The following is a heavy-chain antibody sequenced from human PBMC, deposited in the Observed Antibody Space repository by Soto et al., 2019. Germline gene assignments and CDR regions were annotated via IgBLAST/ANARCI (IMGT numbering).Heavy chain of an antibody. CDR2: ISGSGGGT. CDR3: AKGRSNTCYCASEF. CDR1: GFTFSSYA. J-gene: IGHJ3*01. D-gene: IGHD2-2*01. V-gene: IGHV3-23*01. Sequence: GGSLRLSCAASGFTFSSYAMSWVRQAPGKGLEWVSVISGSGGGTYYADSVKGRFTISRDNSKNTVFLQMNSLRAEDTAVYYCAKGRSNTCYCASEFWGQGTMVTVSS.